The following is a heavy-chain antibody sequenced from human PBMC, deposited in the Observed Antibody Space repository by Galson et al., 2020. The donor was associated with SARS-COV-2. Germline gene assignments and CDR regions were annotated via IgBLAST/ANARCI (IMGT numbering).Heavy chain of an antibody. D-gene: IGHD7-27*01. CDR1: GFTFSSYG. CDR3: ARDPGFLCAYGLWGAFDI. J-gene: IGHJ3*02. CDR2: IWYDGSNK. V-gene: IGHV3-33*01. Sequence: QLGESLKLSCAASGFTFSSYGMHWVRQAPGKGLEWVAVIWYDGSNKYYADSVKGRFTISRDNSKNTLYLQMNSLRAEDTAVYYCARDPGFLCAYGLWGAFDIWGQGTMVTVSS.